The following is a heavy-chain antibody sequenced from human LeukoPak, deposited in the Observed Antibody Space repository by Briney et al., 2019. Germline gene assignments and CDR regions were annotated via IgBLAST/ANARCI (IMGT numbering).Heavy chain of an antibody. CDR3: ARAYTYGDYLDY. J-gene: IGHJ4*02. V-gene: IGHV3-21*01. D-gene: IGHD4-17*01. CDR1: GFTFSRYS. Sequence: PGGYLRLSCAASGFTFSRYSVNWVRQAPGKGLEWVSCISDSSRHINYADSVKGRFTISRDNAKSSASLQMNSLRVDDTAVYYCARAYTYGDYLDYWGQGTLVTVSS. CDR2: ISDSSRHI.